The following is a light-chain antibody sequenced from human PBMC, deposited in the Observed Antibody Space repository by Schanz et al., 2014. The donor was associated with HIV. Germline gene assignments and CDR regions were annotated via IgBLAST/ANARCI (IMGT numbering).Light chain of an antibody. Sequence: DIQMTQSPSSVSASVGDRVTITCRASQGIDSWLAWYQHKPGKAPDLLIYAASNLQSGVPSRFSGSGSGTNFTLTINSLQPEDFATYYCQQANSFPYTFGQGTRLEI. V-gene: IGKV1-12*01. J-gene: IGKJ2*01. CDR1: QGIDSW. CDR2: AAS. CDR3: QQANSFPYT.